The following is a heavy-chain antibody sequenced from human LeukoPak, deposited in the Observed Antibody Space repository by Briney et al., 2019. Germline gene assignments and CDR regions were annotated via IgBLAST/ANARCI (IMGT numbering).Heavy chain of an antibody. Sequence: SETLSLTCTVSGGSISSSNYYWGWTRQPPGKGLEWFGSISYSGGASYNPSLRSRVTISVDTSKNQFSLKLNSVTAADTAVYYCAREVEYYDSSGYRPHAFDIWGQGTVVTVSS. J-gene: IGHJ3*02. V-gene: IGHV4-39*02. CDR1: GGSISSSNYY. CDR3: AREVEYYDSSGYRPHAFDI. D-gene: IGHD3-22*01. CDR2: ISYSGGA.